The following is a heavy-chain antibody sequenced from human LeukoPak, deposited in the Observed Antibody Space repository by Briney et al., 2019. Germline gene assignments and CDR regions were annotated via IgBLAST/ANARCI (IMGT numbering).Heavy chain of an antibody. J-gene: IGHJ3*02. D-gene: IGHD1-1*01. Sequence: QPGGSLRLSCAASGFTFSSYEMNWVRQAPGKGLEWVSYSSSSGSTIYYADSVKGRFTISRDNAKNSLYLQMNSLRAEDTAVYYCAMEGDAFDIWGQGTMVTVSS. CDR2: SSSSGSTI. CDR1: GFTFSSYE. V-gene: IGHV3-48*03. CDR3: AMEGDAFDI.